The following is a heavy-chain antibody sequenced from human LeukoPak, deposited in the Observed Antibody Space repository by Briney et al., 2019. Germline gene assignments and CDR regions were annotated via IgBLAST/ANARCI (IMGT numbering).Heavy chain of an antibody. CDR1: GGSISTYY. V-gene: IGHV4-59*08. CDR3: ARSSGYDAYYFDN. CDR2: NYYSGST. J-gene: IGHJ4*02. Sequence: SETLSLTCTVPGGSISTYYWSWIRQPPGKGLECIGYNYYSGSTNYNPSLKSRVTISVDTSKNQFSLKLTSVTAADTAVYYCARSSGYDAYYFDNWGQGTLVTVSS. D-gene: IGHD5-12*01.